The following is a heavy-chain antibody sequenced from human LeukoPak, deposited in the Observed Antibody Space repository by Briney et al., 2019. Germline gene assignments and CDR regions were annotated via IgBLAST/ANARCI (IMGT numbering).Heavy chain of an antibody. CDR3: AKDRQWELLNGMDV. CDR1: GFTFDDYA. CDR2: ISWNSGSI. V-gene: IGHV3-9*01. D-gene: IGHD1-26*01. Sequence: GRSLRLSCAASGFTFDDYAMHWARQAPGKGLKWVSGISWNSGSIGYADSVKGRFTISRDNAKNSLYLQMNSLRAEDTALYYCAKDRQWELLNGMDVWGQGTTVTVSS. J-gene: IGHJ6*02.